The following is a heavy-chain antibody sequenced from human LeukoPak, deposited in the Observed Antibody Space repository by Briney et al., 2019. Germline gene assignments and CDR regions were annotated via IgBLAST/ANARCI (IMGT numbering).Heavy chain of an antibody. CDR1: GFTFSSYW. J-gene: IGHJ4*02. D-gene: IGHD3-22*01. Sequence: GGSLRLSCAASGFTFSSYWMSWVRQAPGKGLEWVANIKQDGSEKYYVDSVKGRFTISRDNAKNSLYLQMNSLRAEDTAVCYCARGGTNYYDSSGYYYGDYWGQGTLVTVSS. CDR3: ARGGTNYYDSSGYYYGDY. CDR2: IKQDGSEK. V-gene: IGHV3-7*01.